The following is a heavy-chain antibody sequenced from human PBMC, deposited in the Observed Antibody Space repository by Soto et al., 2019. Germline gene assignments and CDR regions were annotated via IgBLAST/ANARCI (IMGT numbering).Heavy chain of an antibody. V-gene: IGHV1-69*01. Sequence: QVQLVQSGAEGKKPGSSVKVSSKASGGTFSSYAISWGRQAPGQGLEWMGGIIPIFGTANYAQKFQGRVAITADEYKSTAYRELSRLRSEDTAVYYCARDLGTTVVTPFDIWGQGTMVTVSS. D-gene: IGHD4-17*01. CDR3: ARDLGTTVVTPFDI. J-gene: IGHJ3*02. CDR1: GGTFSSYA. CDR2: IIPIFGTA.